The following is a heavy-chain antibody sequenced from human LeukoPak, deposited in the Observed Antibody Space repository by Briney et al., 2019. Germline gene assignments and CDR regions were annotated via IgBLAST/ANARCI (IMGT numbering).Heavy chain of an antibody. CDR2: IYPGDSDT. V-gene: IGHV5-51*01. CDR1: GYLFTCYW. CDR3: ARRERITMVRGYYYYGMDV. J-gene: IGHJ6*02. Sequence: GESLKISCKGSGYLFTCYWIGWVRQLPGKGLEWMGIIYPGDSDTRYSPSSQGQVTISVDKSISTAYLQWSSLKASDTAMYYCARRERITMVRGYYYYGMDVWGQGTTVTVSS. D-gene: IGHD3-10*01.